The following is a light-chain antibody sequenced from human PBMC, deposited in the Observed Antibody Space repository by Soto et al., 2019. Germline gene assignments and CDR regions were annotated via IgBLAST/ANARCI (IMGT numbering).Light chain of an antibody. J-gene: IGKJ3*01. Sequence: IEMTQYPSTVSASVGVRVTITCRASQRVYNWLAWYQQKPGKAPKLLISSVSTLESGVPSRFSGSGSGTEFTLAISSLQPEDLGTYYCQQYNSYLSFGPGTKVEI. V-gene: IGKV1-5*01. CDR1: QRVYNW. CDR2: SVS. CDR3: QQYNSYLS.